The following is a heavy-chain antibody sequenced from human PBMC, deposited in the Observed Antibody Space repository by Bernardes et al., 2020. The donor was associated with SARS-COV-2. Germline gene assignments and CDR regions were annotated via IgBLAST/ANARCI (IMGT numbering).Heavy chain of an antibody. Sequence: GGSLRLSCAASGFTVSSNYMSWVRQAPGKGLEWVSVIYSGGRTYYADSVKGRFTISRDNSKTTLYLQMNSLRAEDTAVYYCARGLTIFGPHRDVWGQGTTVTGSS. J-gene: IGHJ6*02. V-gene: IGHV3-53*01. CDR3: ARGLTIFGPHRDV. CDR1: GFTVSSNY. D-gene: IGHD3-3*01. CDR2: IYSGGRT.